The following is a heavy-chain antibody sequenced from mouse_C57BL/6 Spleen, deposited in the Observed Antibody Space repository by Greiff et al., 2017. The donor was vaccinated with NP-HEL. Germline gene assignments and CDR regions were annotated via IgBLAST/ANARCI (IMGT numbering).Heavy chain of an antibody. CDR1: GYSITSGYY. CDR3: ARGFITTVESAY. Sequence: EVQLQESGPGLVKPSQSLSLTCSVTGYSITSGYYWNWIRQFPGNKLEWMGYISYDGSNNYNPSLKNRISITRDTSKNQFFLKLNSVTTEDTATYYCARGFITTVESAYWGQGTLVTVSA. D-gene: IGHD1-1*01. J-gene: IGHJ3*01. CDR2: ISYDGSN. V-gene: IGHV3-6*01.